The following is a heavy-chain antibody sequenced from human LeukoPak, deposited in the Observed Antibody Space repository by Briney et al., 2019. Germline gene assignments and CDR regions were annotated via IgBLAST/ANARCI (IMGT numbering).Heavy chain of an antibody. Sequence: PGGSLRLSCVASGFTFSTYNMNWVRQAPGKGLEWVPFIDASGNYIQYADSMKGRFTISRDNAQNSLFLQLNSLRVEDTAVYYCARDKGVAIRAYDIWGQGTMVTVSS. J-gene: IGHJ3*02. CDR3: ARDKGVAIRAYDI. CDR2: IDASGNYI. CDR1: GFTFSTYN. D-gene: IGHD3-22*01. V-gene: IGHV3-21*06.